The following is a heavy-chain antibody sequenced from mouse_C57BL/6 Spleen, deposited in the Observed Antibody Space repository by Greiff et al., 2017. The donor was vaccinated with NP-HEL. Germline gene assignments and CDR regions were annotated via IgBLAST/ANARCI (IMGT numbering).Heavy chain of an antibody. CDR1: GYAFSSYW. Sequence: VQGVESGAELVKPGASVKISCKASGYAFSSYWMNWVKQRPGKGLEWIGQIYPGDGDTNYNGKFKGKATLTADKSSSTAYMQLSSLTSEDSAVYFCARSDSNYETWFAYWGQGTLVTVSA. CDR2: IYPGDGDT. D-gene: IGHD2-5*01. V-gene: IGHV1-80*01. J-gene: IGHJ3*01. CDR3: ARSDSNYETWFAY.